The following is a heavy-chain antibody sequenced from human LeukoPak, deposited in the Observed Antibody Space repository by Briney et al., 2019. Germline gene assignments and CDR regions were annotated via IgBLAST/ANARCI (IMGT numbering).Heavy chain of an antibody. V-gene: IGHV1-2*06. CDR3: ARGEPYSRRGRDSDY. D-gene: IGHD6-13*01. CDR1: GYTFTGYY. CDR2: INPNSGGT. J-gene: IGHJ4*02. Sequence: ASVKVSCKASGYTFTGYYMHWVRQAPGQGLEWMGRINPNSGGTNYAQKFQGRVTMTRDTSISTAYMELSRLRSDDTAVFYCARGEPYSRRGRDSDYWGQGTLVTVSS.